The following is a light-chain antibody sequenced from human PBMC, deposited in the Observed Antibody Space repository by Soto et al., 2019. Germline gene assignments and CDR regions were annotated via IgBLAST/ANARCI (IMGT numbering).Light chain of an antibody. CDR1: SGDIDSYDY. V-gene: IGLV2-14*01. CDR2: EVT. Sequence: QSALTQPASVSGSPGQSVTVSCTGTSGDIDSYDYVSWYQQHPGKAPKLIIYEVTNRPSGISYRFSRSKSDNTASLTISGLQPEDEADYYCSSYSSGSTPVLFGGGTKLTVL. J-gene: IGLJ2*01. CDR3: SSYSSGSTPVL.